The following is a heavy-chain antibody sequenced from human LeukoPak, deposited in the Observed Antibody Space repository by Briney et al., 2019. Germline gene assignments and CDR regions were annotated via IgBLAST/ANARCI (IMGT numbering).Heavy chain of an antibody. V-gene: IGHV3-30*18. CDR1: GFTFRNYG. Sequence: GGSLRLSCAGSGFTFRNYGIHWVRQAPGKGLEWVAVISYEGSLKYYAGSVEGRLIISRDNSKNTVYLQMNSLRAEDTAVYYCAKERTCPNGDYAPLDYWGKGTLVSVPS. D-gene: IGHD4-17*01. CDR3: AKERTCPNGDYAPLDY. CDR2: ISYEGSLK. J-gene: IGHJ4*02.